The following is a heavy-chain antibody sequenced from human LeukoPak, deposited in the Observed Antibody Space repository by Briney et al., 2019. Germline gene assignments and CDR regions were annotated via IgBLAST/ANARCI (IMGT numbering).Heavy chain of an antibody. CDR2: INHDGIHT. Sequence: GGSLRLSCVASGFTFSNNWMAWVRHAPGKGPELVAHINHDGIHTFYVDSVKGRFTISRDNSKNSLYLQLNSLRAEDTAMYYCAKYLSRAFDYWGQGSLITVSS. D-gene: IGHD2/OR15-2a*01. V-gene: IGHV3-7*01. CDR3: AKYLSRAFDY. J-gene: IGHJ4*02. CDR1: GFTFSNNW.